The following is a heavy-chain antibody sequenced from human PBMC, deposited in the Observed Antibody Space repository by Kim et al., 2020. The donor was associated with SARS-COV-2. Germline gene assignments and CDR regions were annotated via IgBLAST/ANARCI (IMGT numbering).Heavy chain of an antibody. CDR1: GYNFSSYW. J-gene: IGHJ4*02. Sequence: GESLKISCRSSGYNFSSYWIGWVRQMPGKGLEWMGIIYPGDSDTRYSPSFQGQVTISADKSISTAYLQWSSLKASDTAMYYCARRRGWNTGSSFDYWGQGTLVTVSS. CDR3: ARRRGWNTGSSFDY. V-gene: IGHV5-51*01. D-gene: IGHD1-1*01. CDR2: IYPGDSDT.